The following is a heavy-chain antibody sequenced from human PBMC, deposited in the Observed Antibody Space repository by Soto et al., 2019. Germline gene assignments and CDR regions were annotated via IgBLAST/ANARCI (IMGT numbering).Heavy chain of an antibody. J-gene: IGHJ4*02. CDR3: ARDFRPPYGVRYFDC. V-gene: IGHV3-53*04. CDR2: IYSGGST. D-gene: IGHD4-17*01. CDR1: GFTVSSNY. Sequence: EVQLVESGGGLVQPGGSLRLFCAASGFTVSSNYMSWVRQAPGKGLEWVSVIYSGGSTYYADSVKGRVTISRHNSKNTLYLLMNSLRAEDTAVYYCARDFRPPYGVRYFDCWGQGTLVTVSS.